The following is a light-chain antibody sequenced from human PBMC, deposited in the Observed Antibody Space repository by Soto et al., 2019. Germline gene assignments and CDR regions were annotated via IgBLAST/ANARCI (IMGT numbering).Light chain of an antibody. V-gene: IGKV3-15*01. CDR2: GAS. CDR1: QNVNNR. Sequence: ELGMTQSPSMLSVSPRERATLACRASQNVNNRLAWYQQKAGQPPRLLIYGASTRATGIPARFSGSGSGTEFTLTIRSLQSEDFAVYYCQHFNSWPLLFGQGTKVEIK. CDR3: QHFNSWPLL. J-gene: IGKJ1*01.